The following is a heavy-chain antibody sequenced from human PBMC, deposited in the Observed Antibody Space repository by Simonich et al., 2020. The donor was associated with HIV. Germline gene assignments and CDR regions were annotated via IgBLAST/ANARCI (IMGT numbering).Heavy chain of an antibody. CDR2: ISWNRGSK. J-gene: IGHJ4*02. CDR1: GFTFDDYA. CDR3: AKDRYSSSSGSFDY. V-gene: IGHV3-9*03. Sequence: EVQLVESGGGLVQPGRSLRLSCAASGFTFDDYAMHWVRQAPGKGLEWVSGISWNRGSKGYADSVKGRFTISRDNAKNSLYLQMNSLRAEDMALYYCAKDRYSSSSGSFDYWGQGTLVTVSS. D-gene: IGHD6-6*01.